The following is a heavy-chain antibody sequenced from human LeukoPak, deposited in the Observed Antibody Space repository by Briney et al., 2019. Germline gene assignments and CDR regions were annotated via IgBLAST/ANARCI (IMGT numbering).Heavy chain of an antibody. CDR2: ISGDTSDM. CDR1: GFTFSNYG. V-gene: IGHV3-21*01. CDR3: ARGTFDFDY. Sequence: GGSLRLSCAASGFTFSNYGINWVRQAPGKGLEWVPSISGDTSDMDYADSVKGPFTISRDNAKNSLYLQMNSVRAEDTAVYYCARGTFDFDYWGQGTLVTVSS. J-gene: IGHJ4*02.